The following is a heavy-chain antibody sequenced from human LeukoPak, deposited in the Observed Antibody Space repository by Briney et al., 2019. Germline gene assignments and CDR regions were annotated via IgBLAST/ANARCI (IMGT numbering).Heavy chain of an antibody. Sequence: ASVKVSCKASGYTFTSYGISWVRQAPGQGLEWMGWISAYNGNTNYAQKLQGRVTMTTDTSTSTAYMELRSLRSDDTAVYYCARDTLLWFVELLRGVNWFDPWGQGTLVTVSS. CDR1: GYTFTSYG. V-gene: IGHV1-18*01. CDR2: ISAYNGNT. CDR3: ARDTLLWFVELLRGVNWFDP. D-gene: IGHD3-10*01. J-gene: IGHJ5*02.